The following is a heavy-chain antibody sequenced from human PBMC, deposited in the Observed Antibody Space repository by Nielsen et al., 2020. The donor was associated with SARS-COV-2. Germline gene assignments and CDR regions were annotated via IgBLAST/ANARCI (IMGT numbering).Heavy chain of an antibody. CDR2: ISGENDDT. D-gene: IGHD3/OR15-3a*01. CDR3: ARGTGEDY. J-gene: IGHJ4*02. CDR1: GYPFTSYG. V-gene: IGHV1-18*01. Sequence: ASVKVSCKASGYPFTSYGVSWVRQAPGQGLEWMGWISGENDDTKYVEKLQGRVTMTTDTSTSTAYMELRSLRSDDTAVYYCARGTGEDYWGQGTLVTVSS.